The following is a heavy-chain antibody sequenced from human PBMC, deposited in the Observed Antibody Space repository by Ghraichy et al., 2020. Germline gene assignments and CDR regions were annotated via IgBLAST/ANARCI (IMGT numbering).Heavy chain of an antibody. J-gene: IGHJ4*02. CDR3: ADRRLQNDY. D-gene: IGHD6-6*01. Sequence: SETLSLTCAVSGGSIRSDGYYWSWTRQHPATGLEWIGYIDYSGNTYYNPSLKRRVTISVDTSKNKFSLELTSLTAADTAVYYCADRRLQNDYWGQGTLVTVSS. V-gene: IGHV4-31*11. CDR1: GGSIRSDGYY. CDR2: IDYSGNT.